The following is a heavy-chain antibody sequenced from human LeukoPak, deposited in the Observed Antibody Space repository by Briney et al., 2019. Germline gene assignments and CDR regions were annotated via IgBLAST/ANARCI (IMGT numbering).Heavy chain of an antibody. V-gene: IGHV4-59*01. Sequence: SETLSLSCTVSGGSISSYYWSWIRQPPGKGLEWIGYISYSGSTTNYNPSLKSRVTISVDTSKNQFSLKLSSVTAADTAVYYCARRVSTMTQFDYWGKGTMVTVSS. CDR3: ARRVSTMTQFDY. CDR2: ISYSGSTT. D-gene: IGHD2-2*01. J-gene: IGHJ4*02. CDR1: GGSISSYY.